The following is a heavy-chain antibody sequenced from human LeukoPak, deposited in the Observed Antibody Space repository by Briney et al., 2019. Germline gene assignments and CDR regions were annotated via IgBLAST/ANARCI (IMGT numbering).Heavy chain of an antibody. CDR1: GGSFNVYY. V-gene: IGHV4-34*01. CDR3: ASKDTTDYHYGGFDI. J-gene: IGHJ3*02. CDR2: INHSEST. D-gene: IGHD4-23*01. Sequence: PSETLSLTCAIYGGSFNVYYWSWIRQAPGKELEWIGEINHSESTNYNPSLKSRVTISLGASKRQLTLKLSSVTAADTAVYYCASKDTTDYHYGGFDIWGQGTMVTVSS.